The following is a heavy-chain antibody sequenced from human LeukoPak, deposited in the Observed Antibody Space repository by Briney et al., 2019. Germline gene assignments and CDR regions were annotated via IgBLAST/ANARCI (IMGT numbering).Heavy chain of an antibody. Sequence: GGSLRLSCAASGFTFSTYAMHWVRQAPGKGLEYVSTIGTNGDNTYYADSVRGRFTISRDNSKNTLFLQMGSLRADDMAVYYCARWGSTSCYDYWGQGTLVTVSS. J-gene: IGHJ4*02. V-gene: IGHV3-64*02. CDR2: IGTNGDNT. CDR3: ARWGSTSCYDY. CDR1: GFTFSTYA. D-gene: IGHD2-2*01.